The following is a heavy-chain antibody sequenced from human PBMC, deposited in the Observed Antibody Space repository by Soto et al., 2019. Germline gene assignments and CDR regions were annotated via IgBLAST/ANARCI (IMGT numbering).Heavy chain of an antibody. D-gene: IGHD3-22*01. CDR2: IDPSDSYT. J-gene: IGHJ6*04. V-gene: IGHV5-10-1*01. Sequence: GESLKLSCKVSGYSFTSYWISWVRQMPGKGLEWMGRIDPSDSYTNYSPSFQGHVTISTDKSINTAYLQWSSLKASDTAMYYCATLSGEDSSTYSPVVFEPGGNGTKSTRSS. CDR3: ATLSGEDSSTYSPVVFEP. CDR1: GYSFTSYW.